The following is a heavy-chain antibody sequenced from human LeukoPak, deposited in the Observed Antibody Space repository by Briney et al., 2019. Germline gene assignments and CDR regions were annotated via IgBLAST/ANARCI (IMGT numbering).Heavy chain of an antibody. D-gene: IGHD1-26*01. CDR1: GGSISSGDYY. V-gene: IGHV4-30-4*08. J-gene: IGHJ4*02. Sequence: SETLSLTCTVSGGSISSGDYYWSWIRQPPGKGPEWIGYIYYSGSTYYNPSLKSRVTISVDTSKNQFSLKLSSVIAADTAVYYCARGGSYWEADYWGQGTLVTVSS. CDR2: IYYSGST. CDR3: ARGGSYWEADY.